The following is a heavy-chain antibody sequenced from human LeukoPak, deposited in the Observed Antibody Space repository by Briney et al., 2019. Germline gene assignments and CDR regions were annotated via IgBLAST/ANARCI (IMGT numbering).Heavy chain of an antibody. V-gene: IGHV4-61*02. CDR2: IYTTGST. CDR1: GVSIANTFYY. J-gene: IGHJ4*02. CDR3: ARRQDGHDY. Sequence: PSQTLSLTCTVSGVSIANTFYYWNWLRQPAGKGLEWIGRIYTTGSTDYNPSLESRVTISLDTARNQFSLKLSSVTAADTAVYYCARRQDGHDYWGQGTLVTVSS.